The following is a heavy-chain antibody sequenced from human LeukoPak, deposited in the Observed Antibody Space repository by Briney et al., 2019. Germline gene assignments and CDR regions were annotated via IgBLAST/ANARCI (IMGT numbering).Heavy chain of an antibody. Sequence: GRSLRLSCAASGFTFSSYSMNWVRQAPGKGLEWVSSISSSSYIYYADSVKGRFTISRDNAKNSLYLQMNSLRAEDTAVYYCARDSSGSYSIDYWGQGTLVTVSS. D-gene: IGHD1-26*01. CDR2: ISSSSYI. J-gene: IGHJ4*02. CDR3: ARDSSGSYSIDY. CDR1: GFTFSSYS. V-gene: IGHV3-21*01.